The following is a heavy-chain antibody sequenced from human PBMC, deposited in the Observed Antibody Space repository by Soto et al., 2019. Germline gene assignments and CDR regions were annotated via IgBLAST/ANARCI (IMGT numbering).Heavy chain of an antibody. D-gene: IGHD6-19*01. CDR2: ISGSDGSP. V-gene: IGHV3-23*01. Sequence: LRLSCAASGFTFSNFAMRWARQAPGKGLEWVSTISGSDGSPYYADCVKGRFTISRDNSKNTLCLRMNSLRAEDTAVYYCAKHPGSSVWYSDYWGQGTLVTVSS. CDR1: GFTFSNFA. J-gene: IGHJ4*02. CDR3: AKHPGSSVWYSDY.